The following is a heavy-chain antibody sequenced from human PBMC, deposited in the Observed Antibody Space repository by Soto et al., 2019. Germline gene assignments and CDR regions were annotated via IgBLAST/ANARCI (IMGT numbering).Heavy chain of an antibody. J-gene: IGHJ6*02. CDR2: ISTYNGNT. CDR1: GYTFTSYG. CDR3: GRDLYQSVFYSGMDV. V-gene: IGHV1-18*01. Sequence: QVQVMQSGAEVKKAGASVKVSCKASGYTFTSYGISWVRQAPGQGLEWMGWISTYNGNTNYAQKLQGRVTMTTDTSTSTAYMELRSLRSDDTAVYYCGRDLYQSVFYSGMDVWGQGTPVTVSS. D-gene: IGHD2-2*01.